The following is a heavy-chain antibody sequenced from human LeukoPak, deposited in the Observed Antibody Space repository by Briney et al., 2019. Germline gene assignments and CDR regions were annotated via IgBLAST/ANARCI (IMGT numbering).Heavy chain of an antibody. J-gene: IGHJ4*02. CDR1: GGSISRYY. CDR2: IYYTGRA. Sequence: PSETLSLTCTVSGGSISRYYWSWIRQPPGTGLEWIGYIYYTGRADYNPSLKSRVSMSVDTSKNQFSLRVNSMTAADTAVDYCARGDFWSGAPTDWGQGTLVTVSS. D-gene: IGHD3-3*01. V-gene: IGHV4-59*01. CDR3: ARGDFWSGAPTD.